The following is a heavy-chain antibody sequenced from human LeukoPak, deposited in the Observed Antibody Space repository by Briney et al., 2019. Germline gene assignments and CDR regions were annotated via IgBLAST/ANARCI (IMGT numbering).Heavy chain of an antibody. J-gene: IGHJ3*02. CDR3: ARDKGLDAFDI. CDR2: ISSSSSYI. CDR1: GFTVSSYS. V-gene: IGHV3-21*01. Sequence: GGSLRLSCTVSGFTVSSYSMNWVRQAPGKGLEWVSSISSSSSYIYYADSVKGRFTISRDNAKNSLYLQMNSLRAEDTAVYYCARDKGLDAFDIWGQGTMVTVSS.